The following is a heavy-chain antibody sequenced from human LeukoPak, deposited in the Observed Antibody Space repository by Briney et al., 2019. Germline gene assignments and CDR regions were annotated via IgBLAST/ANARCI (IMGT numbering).Heavy chain of an antibody. D-gene: IGHD4-17*01. J-gene: IGHJ4*02. CDR2: INHSGST. V-gene: IGHV4-34*01. Sequence: SETLSLTCAVYGGSFSGYYWSWIRQPPGKGLEWIGEINHSGSTNYNPSLKSRVTISVDTSKNQFSLKLSSVTAADTAVYYCARHPPTVTASWGQGTLVTVSS. CDR3: ARHPPTVTAS. CDR1: GGSFSGYY.